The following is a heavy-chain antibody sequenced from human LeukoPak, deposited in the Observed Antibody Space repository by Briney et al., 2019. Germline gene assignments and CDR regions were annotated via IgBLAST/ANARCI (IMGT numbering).Heavy chain of an antibody. CDR1: GGTFSSYA. D-gene: IGHD6-6*01. J-gene: IGHJ4*02. CDR3: ARGIAARSLFFDY. Sequence: REASVKVSCKASGGTFSSYAISWVRQAPGQGLEWMGGIIPIFGTANYAQKFQGRVTITADESTSTAYMELSSLRSEDTAVYYCARGIAARSLFFDYWGQGTLVTVSS. V-gene: IGHV1-69*13. CDR2: IIPIFGTA.